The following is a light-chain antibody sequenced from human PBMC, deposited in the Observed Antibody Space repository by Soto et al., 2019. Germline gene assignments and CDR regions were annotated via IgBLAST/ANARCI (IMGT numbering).Light chain of an antibody. J-gene: IGKJ5*01. V-gene: IGKV1-33*01. Sequence: QVTQSPSSLSASIGDRVTITCQASQNITNNLSWYQQKPGKAPNLLIYHASKLAKGVTSRFSGSGSGTDFSFIITSLQREDLATHYCHQYYGLPLIPFGQGTRLEI. CDR3: HQYYGLPLIP. CDR2: HAS. CDR1: QNITNN.